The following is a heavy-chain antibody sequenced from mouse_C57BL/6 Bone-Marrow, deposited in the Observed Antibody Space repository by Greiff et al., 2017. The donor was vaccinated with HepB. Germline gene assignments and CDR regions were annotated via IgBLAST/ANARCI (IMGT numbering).Heavy chain of an antibody. Sequence: VKLQESGAELARPGASVKLSCKASGYTFTSYGISWVKQRTGQGLEWIGEIYPRSGNTYYNEKFKGKATLTADKSSSTAYMELRSLTSEDSAVYFCARKSITTVVEDYYAMDYWGQGTSVTVSS. D-gene: IGHD1-1*01. CDR2: IYPRSGNT. CDR1: GYTFTSYG. J-gene: IGHJ4*01. CDR3: ARKSITTVVEDYYAMDY. V-gene: IGHV1-81*01.